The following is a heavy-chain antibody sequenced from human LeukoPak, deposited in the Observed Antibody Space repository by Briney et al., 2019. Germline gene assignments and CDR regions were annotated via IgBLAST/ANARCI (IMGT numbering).Heavy chain of an antibody. D-gene: IGHD1-26*01. CDR2: IYYIGYT. J-gene: IGHJ4*02. CDR3: ARGNADLLD. CDR1: GPSFSSYY. V-gene: IGHV4-59*01. Sequence: PSETLTLTCTVSGPSFSSYYLIWIRQPPGKGLEWIGYIYYIGYTNYNPSLKSRVTMSVDTSNHQFSLRLSSVTAADTAVYYCARGNADLLDWGQGTLVTVSS.